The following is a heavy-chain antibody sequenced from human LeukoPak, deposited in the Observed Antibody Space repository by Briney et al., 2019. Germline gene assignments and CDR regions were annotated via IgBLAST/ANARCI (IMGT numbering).Heavy chain of an antibody. V-gene: IGHV3-7*01. D-gene: IGHD3-3*01. Sequence: PGGSLRLSCAASGFTFSSYWMSWVRQAPGKGLEWVANIKQDGSEKYYVDSVKGRLTISRDSAKNSLYLQMNSLRAEDTAVYYCARDRPGGVALDAFDIWGQGTMVTVSS. CDR1: GFTFSSYW. J-gene: IGHJ3*02. CDR2: IKQDGSEK. CDR3: ARDRPGGVALDAFDI.